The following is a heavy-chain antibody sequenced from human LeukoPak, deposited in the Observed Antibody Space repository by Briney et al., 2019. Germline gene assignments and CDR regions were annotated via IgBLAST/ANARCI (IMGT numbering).Heavy chain of an antibody. J-gene: IGHJ4*02. D-gene: IGHD2-2*02. CDR1: GGSFTGYS. V-gene: IGHV4-34*01. CDR2: INHSGST. CDR3: ASDALVSAAILFY. Sequence: SETLSLTCAVYGGSFTGYSWTWIRQPPGKGLEWIGDINHSGSTNYNPSLRSRLTISIDTSKNQFSLKPRSVTAADTAMYFCASDALVSAAILFYWGQGTQVTVSS.